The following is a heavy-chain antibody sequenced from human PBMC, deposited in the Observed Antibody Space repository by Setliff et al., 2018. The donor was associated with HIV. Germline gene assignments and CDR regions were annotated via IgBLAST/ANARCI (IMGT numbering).Heavy chain of an antibody. CDR2: INPENGEA. CDR3: ARQDIPTGYYLFDY. D-gene: IGHD3-9*01. Sequence: ASVKVSCKASGYTLTDHFLHWVRQAPGQGLEWMAWINPENGEAKYAQKFQGRVTVTRDTSINTVYMELSSLTSDDTALYYCARQDIPTGYYLFDYWGQGTQVTVSS. V-gene: IGHV1-2*02. J-gene: IGHJ4*02. CDR1: GYTLTDHF.